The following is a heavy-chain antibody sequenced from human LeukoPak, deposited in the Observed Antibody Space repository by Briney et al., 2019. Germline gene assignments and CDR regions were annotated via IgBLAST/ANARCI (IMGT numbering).Heavy chain of an antibody. V-gene: IGHV4-39*01. D-gene: IGHD3-16*01. CDR1: GGSISSSYYY. CDR2: FHYSGST. CDR3: ARQVTFGYAYAYYFDY. Sequence: SETLSLTCTVSGGSISSSYYYWGWIRQPPGKGLESIGNFHYSGSTYYNPSLKSRVTISVDTSKNQFFLRLSSVTAADTAVYYCARQVTFGYAYAYYFDYWGQGTLVTVSS. J-gene: IGHJ4*02.